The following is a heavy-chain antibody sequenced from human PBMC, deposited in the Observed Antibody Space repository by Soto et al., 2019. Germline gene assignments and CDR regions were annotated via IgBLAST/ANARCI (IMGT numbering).Heavy chain of an antibody. V-gene: IGHV2-5*02. Sequence: QISLKESGPALVKPTQTLTLTCSSSGFSLTTTGVGVGWFRQPPGKALEWLAPIYWDDDERYNPSLKNRLTITKDTSKNPIVLTMTNVDPVDTATYYCALRIAARPFDSWGQGTLVTVSS. CDR3: ALRIAARPFDS. J-gene: IGHJ4*02. CDR2: IYWDDDE. CDR1: GFSLTTTGVG. D-gene: IGHD6-6*01.